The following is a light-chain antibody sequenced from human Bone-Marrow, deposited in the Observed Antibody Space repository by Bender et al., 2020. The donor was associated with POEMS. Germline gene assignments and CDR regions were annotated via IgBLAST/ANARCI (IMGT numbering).Light chain of an antibody. CDR1: NIGDKS. CDR2: NDN. V-gene: IGLV3-21*03. J-gene: IGLJ3*02. CDR3: QVWDDATDHWV. Sequence: SYVLTQPPSLSVAPGRTASITCGGDNIGDKSVHWYQQKPGQAPVRVVFNDNNRPAAIPERSSGSNSENAATLTITRAEAGDEADFYCQVWDDATDHWVFGGGTKLTVL.